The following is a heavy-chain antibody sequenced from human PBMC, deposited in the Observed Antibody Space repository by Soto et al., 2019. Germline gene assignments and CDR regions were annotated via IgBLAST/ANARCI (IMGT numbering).Heavy chain of an antibody. D-gene: IGHD3-22*01. Sequence: XETLSLTCAVYGWSFSGYYWSWIRQPPGKGLEWIGEINHSGSTNYNPSLKSRVTISVDTSKNQFSLKLSSVTAADTAVYYCARAVRPKDYYDSSGYNDSWGQGTLVTVSS. CDR2: INHSGST. CDR1: GWSFSGYY. J-gene: IGHJ4*02. CDR3: ARAVRPKDYYDSSGYNDS. V-gene: IGHV4-34*01.